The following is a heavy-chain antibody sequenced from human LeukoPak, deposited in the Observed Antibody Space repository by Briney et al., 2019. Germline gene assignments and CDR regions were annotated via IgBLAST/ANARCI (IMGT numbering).Heavy chain of an antibody. Sequence: SETLSLTCTVSGGSISRSYYWDWIRQPPGKGLEWIGSSIYYSGTTYYNPSLKSRVTISVDTSKNQFSLKLSSVTAADTAVYYCARLQITMIVVVTAFDYYGMDVWGQGTTVTVSS. J-gene: IGHJ6*02. CDR2: SIYYSGTT. CDR1: GGSISRSYY. D-gene: IGHD3-22*01. V-gene: IGHV4-39*07. CDR3: ARLQITMIVVVTAFDYYGMDV.